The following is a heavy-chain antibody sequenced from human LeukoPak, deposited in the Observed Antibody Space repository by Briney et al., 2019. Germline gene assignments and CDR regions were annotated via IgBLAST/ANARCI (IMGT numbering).Heavy chain of an antibody. Sequence: GGSLRLSCAASGFTFSSYGMHWVRQAPGKGLEWVAFIRYDGSNKYYADSAKGRFTISRDNSKNTLYLQMNSLRAEDTAVYYCAKAYYCDSSGWEYYFDYWGQGTLVTVSS. CDR2: IRYDGSNK. D-gene: IGHD3-22*01. J-gene: IGHJ4*02. V-gene: IGHV3-30*02. CDR1: GFTFSSYG. CDR3: AKAYYCDSSGWEYYFDY.